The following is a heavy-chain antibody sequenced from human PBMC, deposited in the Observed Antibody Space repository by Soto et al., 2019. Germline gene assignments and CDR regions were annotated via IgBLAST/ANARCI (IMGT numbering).Heavy chain of an antibody. CDR1: GFSLSTSGVG. J-gene: IGHJ4*02. V-gene: IGHV2-5*02. CDR3: ARKGPEDWPLDY. Sequence: SGPTLVNPTQTLTLTCTFSGFSLSTSGVGVGWIRQPPGKALEWLALIYWDDDKRYSPSLKNRLTITKDIPKNQVVLTMTNMGPMDTGTYYCARKGPEDWPLDYWGQGTLVTVSS. CDR2: IYWDDDK. D-gene: IGHD3-9*01.